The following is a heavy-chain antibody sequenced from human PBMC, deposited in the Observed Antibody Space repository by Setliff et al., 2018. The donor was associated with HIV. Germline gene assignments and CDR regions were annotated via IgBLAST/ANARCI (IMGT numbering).Heavy chain of an antibody. V-gene: IGHV1-18*01. CDR3: ARGYYGDYEGFDY. D-gene: IGHD4-17*01. Sequence: WASVKVSCKASGYTFTSYGISWVRQASGQGLEWMGWISAYNGNTDYAQELQGRITLTTDTSTSTAYMELRSLRSDDTAIYYCARGYYGDYEGFDYWGQGTLVTVS. CDR2: ISAYNGNT. J-gene: IGHJ4*02. CDR1: GYTFTSYG.